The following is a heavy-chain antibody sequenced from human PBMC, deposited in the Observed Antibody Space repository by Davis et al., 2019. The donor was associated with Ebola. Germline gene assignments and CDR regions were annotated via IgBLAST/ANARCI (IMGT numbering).Heavy chain of an antibody. CDR2: ISAYNGNT. CDR3: AIGGGVDHFDY. Sequence: ASVKVSCKASGYTFTTNAMNWVRQAPGQGLEWMGWISAYNGNTNYAQKLQGRVTMITDTSTSTAYMELSSLRSEDTAVYYCAIGGGVDHFDYWGQGALVTVSS. V-gene: IGHV1-18*04. J-gene: IGHJ4*02. D-gene: IGHD3-3*01. CDR1: GYTFTTNA.